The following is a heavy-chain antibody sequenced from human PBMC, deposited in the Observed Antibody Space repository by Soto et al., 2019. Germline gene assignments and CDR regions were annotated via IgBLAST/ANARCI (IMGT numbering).Heavy chain of an antibody. CDR1: GYTFTSYY. V-gene: IGHV1-18*04. D-gene: IGHD3-3*01. Sequence: GASVKVSCKASGYTFTSYYMHWVRQAPGQGLEWMGMINAYNGNTNYAQKLQGRVTMTTDTSTSTAYMELRSLRSDDTAVYYCARTTYYDFWSGPSPFDYWGQGTLVTVS. J-gene: IGHJ4*02. CDR2: INAYNGNT. CDR3: ARTTYYDFWSGPSPFDY.